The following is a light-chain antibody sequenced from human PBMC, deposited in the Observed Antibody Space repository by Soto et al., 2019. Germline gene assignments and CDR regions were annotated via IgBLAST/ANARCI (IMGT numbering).Light chain of an antibody. Sequence: EIVLTQSPGTLSLSPGERATLSCRASQSVSSNYLAWYQQKPGQAPRLIIYGASSRATGIPDRFSGSVSGTDFTLTISRLESEDFAVYYCQQYGGSPRVTFGGGTKVEIK. J-gene: IGKJ4*01. CDR2: GAS. CDR1: QSVSSNY. V-gene: IGKV3-20*01. CDR3: QQYGGSPRVT.